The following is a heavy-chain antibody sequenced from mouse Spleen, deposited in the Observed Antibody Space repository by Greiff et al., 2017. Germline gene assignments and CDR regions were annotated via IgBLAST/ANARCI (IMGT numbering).Heavy chain of an antibody. CDR3: ARHHYGSSYEAWFAY. CDR1: GFTFSDYG. V-gene: IGHV5-15*01. Sequence: EVQGVESGGGLVKPGGSLKLSCAASGFTFSDYGMAWVRQAPGKGPEWVAFISNLAYSIYYADTVTGRFTISRENAKNTLYLEMSSLRSEDTAMYYCARHHYGSSYEAWFAYWGQGTLVTVSA. J-gene: IGHJ3*01. CDR2: ISNLAYSI. D-gene: IGHD1-1*01.